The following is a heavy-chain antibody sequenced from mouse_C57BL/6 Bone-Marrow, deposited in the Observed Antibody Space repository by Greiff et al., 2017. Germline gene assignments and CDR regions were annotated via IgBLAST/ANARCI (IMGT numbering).Heavy chain of an antibody. CDR3: ARSEDLYYYAMDY. Sequence: QVQLKVSGPGILQSSQTLSLTCSFSGFSLRTSGMGVSWIRQPSGKGLEWLAHIYWDDDKRYNPSLKSRLTSSKDTSRNQVFLKITSVDTADTATYYCARSEDLYYYAMDYWGQGTSVTVSS. J-gene: IGHJ4*01. V-gene: IGHV8-12*01. CDR1: GFSLRTSGMG. CDR2: IYWDDDK.